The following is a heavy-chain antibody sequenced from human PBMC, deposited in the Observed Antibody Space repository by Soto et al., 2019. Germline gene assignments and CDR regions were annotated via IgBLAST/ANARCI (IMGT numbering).Heavy chain of an antibody. CDR2: TYYRSKWYN. D-gene: IGHD6-13*01. V-gene: IGHV6-1*01. Sequence: KQSQTLSLTCVISGDSVSSNTATWSWIRQSPSRGLECLGRTYYRSKWYNDYAVSVKSRITINADTSKNQFSLQLNSVTPEDTAVYYCARYIAAAGTYYYGMDVWGQGTTVTVSS. CDR3: ARYIAAAGTYYYGMDV. J-gene: IGHJ6*02. CDR1: GDSVSSNTAT.